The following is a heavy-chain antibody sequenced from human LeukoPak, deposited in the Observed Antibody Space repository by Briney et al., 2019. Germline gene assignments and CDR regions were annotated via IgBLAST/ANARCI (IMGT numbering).Heavy chain of an antibody. CDR2: ISSSGSTI. CDR3: ARGDDYGGKPFDY. V-gene: IGHV3-48*03. D-gene: IGHD4-23*01. Sequence: GGSLRLSCAASGFTFSSYEMNWVRQAPGKGLEWVSYISSSGSTIYYADSVKGRFTISRDNAKNSLYLQMNSLRAEDTAVHYCARGDDYGGKPFDYWGQGTLATVSS. J-gene: IGHJ4*02. CDR1: GFTFSSYE.